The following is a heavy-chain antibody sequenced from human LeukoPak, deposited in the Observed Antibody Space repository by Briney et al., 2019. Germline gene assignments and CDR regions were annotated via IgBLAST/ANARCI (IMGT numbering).Heavy chain of an antibody. CDR3: ARSFYSGSYRGLGY. CDR2: IYYTGNT. D-gene: IGHD1-26*01. J-gene: IGHJ4*02. Sequence: PSETLSLTCTVSGGSISSGSFYWGWIRQPPGKGLEWIVSIYYTGNTYYNPSLKSRVTIFVDTPKTQFSLKLSSVTAADTAVYYCARSFYSGSYRGLGYWGQGTLVTVSS. CDR1: GGSISSGSFY. V-gene: IGHV4-39*01.